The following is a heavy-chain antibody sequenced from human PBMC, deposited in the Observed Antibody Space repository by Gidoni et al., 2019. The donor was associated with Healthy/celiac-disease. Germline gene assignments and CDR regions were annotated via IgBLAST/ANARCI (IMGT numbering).Heavy chain of an antibody. Sequence: QVQLVESGGGVVQPGRSLRLSCAASGFTFSSSGMHWVRQAPGKGLEWVAVISYDGSNKYYADSVKGRFTISRDNSKNTLYLQMNSLRAEDTAVYYCAKDHEVGATIGYWGQGTLVTVSS. D-gene: IGHD1-26*01. CDR1: GFTFSSSG. CDR2: ISYDGSNK. V-gene: IGHV3-30*18. J-gene: IGHJ4*02. CDR3: AKDHEVGATIGY.